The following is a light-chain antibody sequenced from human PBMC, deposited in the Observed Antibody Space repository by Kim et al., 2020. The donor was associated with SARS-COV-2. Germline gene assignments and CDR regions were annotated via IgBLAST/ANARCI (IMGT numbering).Light chain of an antibody. CDR1: QSVKNNF. J-gene: IGKJ1*01. CDR3: QQYGGSPTTWT. Sequence: GERATLSCRASQSVKNNFLAWYQQKPGQAPRLLIYDASRRATGVPDRFAGNGSGTDFSVTISRLEPEDFALYYCQQYGGSPTTWTFGQGTKVDIK. CDR2: DAS. V-gene: IGKV3-20*01.